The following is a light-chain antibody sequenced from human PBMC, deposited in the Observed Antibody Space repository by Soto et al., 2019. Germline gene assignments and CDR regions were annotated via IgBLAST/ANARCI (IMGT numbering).Light chain of an antibody. J-gene: IGKJ1*01. CDR2: DVS. CDR1: QTVERW. CDR3: QQYNSYWGT. V-gene: IGKV1-5*01. Sequence: DIQMTQSPSTLSASVGDRVTITCRASQTVERWLAWYQQKPGKAPNLLISDVSSLERGVPSRFSGSGSATEFTLTISSLQPDDFATYYCQQYNSYWGTFGQGTKVDIK.